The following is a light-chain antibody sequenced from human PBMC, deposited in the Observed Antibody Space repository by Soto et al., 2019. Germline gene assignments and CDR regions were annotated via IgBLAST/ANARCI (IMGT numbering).Light chain of an antibody. V-gene: IGLV2-14*01. CDR1: SSDVGGHDY. Sequence: QSALTQPASVSESPGQSITISCTGTSSDVGGHDYVSWYQQHPGKAPKLLIYAVSHRPSGVSDRFSGSKSGNTASLTISGLQAEDEADYYCSSYASSTTLVIFGGGTKLTVL. CDR2: AVS. J-gene: IGLJ2*01. CDR3: SSYASSTTLVI.